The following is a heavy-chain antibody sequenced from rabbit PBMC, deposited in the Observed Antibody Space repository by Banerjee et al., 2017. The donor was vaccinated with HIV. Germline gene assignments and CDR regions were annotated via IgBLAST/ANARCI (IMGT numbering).Heavy chain of an antibody. D-gene: IGHD3-1*01. J-gene: IGHJ4*01. CDR3: ARSRGQNVYSAFNL. CDR1: GFSFSSSYW. Sequence: QEQLEESGGDLVKPEGSLTLTCTASGFSFSSSYWIYWVRQAPGKGLEWIACIYVGSSGNTFYASWAKGRFTISKPSSTTVTLQMTSLTAADTATYFCARSRGQNVYSAFNLWGQGTLVTVS. V-gene: IGHV1S45*01. CDR2: IYVGSSGNT.